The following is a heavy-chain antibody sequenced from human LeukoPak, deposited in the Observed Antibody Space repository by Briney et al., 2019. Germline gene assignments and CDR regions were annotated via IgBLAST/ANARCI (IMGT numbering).Heavy chain of an antibody. Sequence: SETLSLTCTVSGGSISSYYWSWIRQPPGKGLEWIGYIYYSGSTNYNPSLKGRVTISVDTPKNQFSLKLSSVTAADTAVYYCARVPNDFWSGYYIDYWGQGTLVTVSS. CDR2: IYYSGST. V-gene: IGHV4-59*08. CDR1: GGSISSYY. CDR3: ARVPNDFWSGYYIDY. D-gene: IGHD3-3*01. J-gene: IGHJ4*02.